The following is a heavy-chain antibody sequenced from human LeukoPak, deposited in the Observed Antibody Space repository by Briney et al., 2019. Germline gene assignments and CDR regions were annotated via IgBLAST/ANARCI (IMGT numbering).Heavy chain of an antibody. D-gene: IGHD2-2*01. Sequence: TSETLSLTCSVSGGSVSSSTYVWGWIRQPPGKGLEWIGNIYYSGATYYNPSLKSRVTISIDTSKKQFSLKLTSVTAADTAVYYYVRRVLSFSRPSNFEYWGQGILVHLSS. CDR1: GGSVSSSTYV. CDR2: IYYSGAT. V-gene: IGHV4-39*01. CDR3: VRRVLSFSRPSNFEY. J-gene: IGHJ4*02.